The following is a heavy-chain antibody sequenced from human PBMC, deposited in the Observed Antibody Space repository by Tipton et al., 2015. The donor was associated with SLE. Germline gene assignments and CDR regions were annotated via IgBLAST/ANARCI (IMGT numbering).Heavy chain of an antibody. J-gene: IGHJ3*02. CDR1: GFTFRTSD. V-gene: IGHV3-13*01. Sequence: SLRLSCAASGFTFRTSDMHWVRQPSGEGLEWVSAIGVGGDTYYSDSVKGRFTISRDNSKNTLYLQMNSLRAEDTAVYYCARRNSESGAFDMWGQGTLVTVSS. CDR2: IGVGGDT. CDR3: ARRNSESGAFDM. D-gene: IGHD3-10*01.